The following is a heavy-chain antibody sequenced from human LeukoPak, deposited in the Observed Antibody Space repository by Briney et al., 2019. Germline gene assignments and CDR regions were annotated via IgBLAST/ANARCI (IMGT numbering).Heavy chain of an antibody. CDR2: ISAYNGNT. J-gene: IGHJ4*02. CDR3: AREKYYYGSGSYPFDY. D-gene: IGHD3-10*01. Sequence: ASVKVSCKASGYTFTSYGISWVRQAPGQGLEWMGWISAYNGNTNYAQRLQGRVTMTTDTSTSTAYMELRSLRSDDTAVYYCAREKYYYGSGSYPFDYWGQGTLVTVSS. V-gene: IGHV1-18*01. CDR1: GYTFTSYG.